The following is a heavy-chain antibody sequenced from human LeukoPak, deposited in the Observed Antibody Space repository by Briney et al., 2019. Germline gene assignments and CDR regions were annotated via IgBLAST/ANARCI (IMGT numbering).Heavy chain of an antibody. D-gene: IGHD3-3*01. J-gene: IGHJ5*02. Sequence: SETLSLTCAVYGGSFSGYYWSWIRQPPGKGLEWIGEVNQSGSTNYNPSLKSRATISVDTSRGHFSLKLSSATAADTAVYYCARENHDFWSGTGELGWFDPWGQGTLVTVSS. CDR3: ARENHDFWSGTGELGWFDP. V-gene: IGHV4-34*01. CDR2: VNQSGST. CDR1: GGSFSGYY.